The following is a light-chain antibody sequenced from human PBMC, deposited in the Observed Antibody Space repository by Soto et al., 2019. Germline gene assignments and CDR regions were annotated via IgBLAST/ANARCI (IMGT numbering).Light chain of an antibody. CDR1: ERVNRW. CDR3: HQDNSYST. J-gene: IGKJ4*01. CDR2: KAS. Sequence: DIQLTQFPSTLSASVGDKVTITCRASERVNRWLAWYQKKPGKAPKLLIYKASTLENGVPSRFRGSGSGTEFTLTFSSLQPDDFATYYCHQDNSYSTFGGGTKV. V-gene: IGKV1-5*03.